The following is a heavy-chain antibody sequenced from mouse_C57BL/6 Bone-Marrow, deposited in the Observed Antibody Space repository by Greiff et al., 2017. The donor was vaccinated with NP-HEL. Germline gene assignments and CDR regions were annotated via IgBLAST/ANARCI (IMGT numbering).Heavy chain of an antibody. CDR2: IYIGNGYT. V-gene: IGHV1-58*01. D-gene: IGHD1-1*01. CDR3: ASYYYGSSYDFDY. Sequence: VQLKQSGAELVRPGSSVKMSCKTSGYTFTSYGMNWVKQRPGQGLEWIGYIYIGNGYTEYNEKFKGKATLTSDTSSSTAYMQLSSLTSEDSAIYFCASYYYGSSYDFDYWGQGTTLTVSS. J-gene: IGHJ2*01. CDR1: GYTFTSYG.